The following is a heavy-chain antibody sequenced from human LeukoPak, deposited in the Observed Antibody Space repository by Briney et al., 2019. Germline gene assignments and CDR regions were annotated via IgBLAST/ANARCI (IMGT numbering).Heavy chain of an antibody. CDR3: ARNTRVRGVTHYYYYGMDV. V-gene: IGHV5-51*01. D-gene: IGHD3-10*01. CDR2: IYPGDSDT. J-gene: IGHJ6*04. CDR1: GYSFTSYW. Sequence: GESLKISCKGSGYSFTSYWIGGVRQMPGKGLEWRGIIYPGDSDTRYSPSFQGQVTISADKSISTAYLQWSSLKASDTAMYYCARNTRVRGVTHYYYYGMDVWGKGTTVTVSS.